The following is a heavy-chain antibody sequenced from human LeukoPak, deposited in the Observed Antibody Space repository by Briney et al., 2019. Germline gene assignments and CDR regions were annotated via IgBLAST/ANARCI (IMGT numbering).Heavy chain of an antibody. D-gene: IGHD6-19*01. CDR2: FYYSGST. V-gene: IGHV4-28*01. Sequence: SETLSLTCAVSGYSISSSNWWGWIRRSPGKGLEWIGYFYYSGSTYYNPSLKSRVTMSVDTSKNQFSLKLNSVTAVDTAVYYCARILSGGWTGGAFDIWGQGTMVIVSS. CDR1: GYSISSSNW. J-gene: IGHJ3*02. CDR3: ARILSGGWTGGAFDI.